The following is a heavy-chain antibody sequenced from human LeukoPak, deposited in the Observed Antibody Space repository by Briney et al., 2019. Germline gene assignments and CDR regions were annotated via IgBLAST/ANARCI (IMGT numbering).Heavy chain of an antibody. Sequence: ASVKVSCKASGGTFSSYAISWVRQAPGQGLEWMGWINPNSGGTNYAQKFQGRVTMTRDTSISTAYMELSRLRSDDTAVYYCARALFWSGSDYWGQGTLVTVSS. CDR2: INPNSGGT. V-gene: IGHV1-2*02. CDR1: GGTFSSYA. J-gene: IGHJ4*02. D-gene: IGHD3-3*01. CDR3: ARALFWSGSDY.